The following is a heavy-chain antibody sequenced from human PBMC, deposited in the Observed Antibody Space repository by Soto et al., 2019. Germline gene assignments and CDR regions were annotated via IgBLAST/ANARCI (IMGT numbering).Heavy chain of an antibody. CDR2: IHNSASP. Sequence: QVQLQESGPGLVRPSQTLSLTCSVSGASIYNGGYFWSWIRQSPGKGLEWIGHIHNSASPYNNPSLKSRVTISADTSMNQFSLALTSVTAADTAMYYCARGSTTEKVHSWGQGILVTVSS. CDR1: GASIYNGGYF. V-gene: IGHV4-30-4*01. CDR3: ARGSTTEKVHS. J-gene: IGHJ4*02.